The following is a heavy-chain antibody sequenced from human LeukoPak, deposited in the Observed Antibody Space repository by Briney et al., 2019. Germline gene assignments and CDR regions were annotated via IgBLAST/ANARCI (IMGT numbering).Heavy chain of an antibody. Sequence: ASVKVSCKASGYSFVFFGVSWVRQAPGQGLEWVGWIDSHNGDRNYAEKFQDRVTMTTDTSTTTSYMELRSLRSDDTAVYYCARAVSGSLYGDFDFWGQGTLVTVSA. CDR1: GYSFVFFG. V-gene: IGHV1-18*01. CDR3: ARAVSGSLYGDFDF. J-gene: IGHJ4*02. CDR2: IDSHNGDR. D-gene: IGHD1-26*01.